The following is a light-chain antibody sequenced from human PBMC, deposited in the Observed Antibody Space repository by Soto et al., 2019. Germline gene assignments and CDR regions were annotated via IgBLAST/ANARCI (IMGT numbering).Light chain of an antibody. CDR1: QGIGGY. Sequence: DIQLTQSPSFLAASVGDRVTITCRASQGIGGYLAWYQQKPGKAPKLLSSAASTLQSGVPSRFSGSGSGTAFTLTLSSLQPEDFATYFCLQINSYPWTFGQVTKVEIK. CDR2: AAS. J-gene: IGKJ1*01. V-gene: IGKV1-9*01. CDR3: LQINSYPWT.